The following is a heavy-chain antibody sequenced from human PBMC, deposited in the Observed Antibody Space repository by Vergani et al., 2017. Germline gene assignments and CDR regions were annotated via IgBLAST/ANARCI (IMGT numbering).Heavy chain of an antibody. V-gene: IGHV3-30*02. D-gene: IGHD6-19*01. CDR2: IRYDGSNK. Sequence: QVQLVESGGGVVQPGGSLRLSCAASGFTFSSYGMHWVRQAPGKGLEWVAFIRYDGSNKYYADSVKGRFTISRDNSKNTLYLQMSSLRAEDTAVYYCARDQRDSSGWYYFDYWGQGTLVTVSS. J-gene: IGHJ4*02. CDR3: ARDQRDSSGWYYFDY. CDR1: GFTFSSYG.